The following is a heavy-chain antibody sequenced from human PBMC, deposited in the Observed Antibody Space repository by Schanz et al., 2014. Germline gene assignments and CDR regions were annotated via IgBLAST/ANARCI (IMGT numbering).Heavy chain of an antibody. Sequence: VQLVESGGGLVKPGGSLRLSCAASGFTFSNYAMGWVRQTPGKGLEWVGRIKSKVDGGTTDNAAPVQGRFTISRDDSKNTLHLQMNSLKTEDTAVYYCSTDLTAVDYDAIGLWGQGTMVTVSS. D-gene: IGHD4-17*01. CDR1: GFTFSNYA. CDR2: IKSKVDGGTT. J-gene: IGHJ3*01. V-gene: IGHV3-15*01. CDR3: STDLTAVDYDAIGL.